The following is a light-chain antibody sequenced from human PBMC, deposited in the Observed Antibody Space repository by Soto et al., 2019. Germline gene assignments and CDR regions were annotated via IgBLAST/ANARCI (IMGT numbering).Light chain of an antibody. CDR1: QSVSSN. J-gene: IGKJ1*01. V-gene: IGKV3-15*01. CDR2: GAS. CDR3: QQYNNWPLT. Sequence: EIVMTQSPATLSVSPGERATLSCRASQSVSSNLASYQQKPGQAPRLLIYGASTRATGIPARFSGSGSGTEFTLTISSLQSEDFAVYYCQQYNNWPLTFGQGTKVEIK.